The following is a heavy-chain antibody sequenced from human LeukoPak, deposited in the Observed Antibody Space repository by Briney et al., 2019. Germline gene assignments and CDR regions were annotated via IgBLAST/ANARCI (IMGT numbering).Heavy chain of an antibody. CDR2: SSGSGGST. CDR1: RFTFSSSA. V-gene: IGHV3-23*01. Sequence: PGGALRLSSAPSRFTFSSSAISWVREAPGEGLDGVSVSSGSGGSTYYQNSGEGRLTISSDNSKNTLYLQMNGLRAEDKAVSNCAKYLPNQLLKDWGQGTLVTVSS. D-gene: IGHD2-2*01. CDR3: AKYLPNQLLKD. J-gene: IGHJ4*02.